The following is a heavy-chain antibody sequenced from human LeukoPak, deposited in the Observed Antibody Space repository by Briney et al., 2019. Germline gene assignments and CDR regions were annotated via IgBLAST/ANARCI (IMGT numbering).Heavy chain of an antibody. CDR1: GFTFSSYA. CDR2: ISGSSGST. V-gene: IGHV3-23*01. Sequence: GGSLRLSCAASGFTFSSYAMTWVRQAPGKGLEWVLAISGSSGSTYYADSVKGRFTISRDNSQNTLYLQMNSLRAEDTAVYYCAKTPWIGEYYFDYWGQGTLVTVSS. J-gene: IGHJ4*02. D-gene: IGHD3-16*01. CDR3: AKTPWIGEYYFDY.